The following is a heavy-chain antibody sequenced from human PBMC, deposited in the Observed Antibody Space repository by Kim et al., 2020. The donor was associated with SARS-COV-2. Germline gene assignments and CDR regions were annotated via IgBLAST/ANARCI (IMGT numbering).Heavy chain of an antibody. D-gene: IGHD2-15*01. V-gene: IGHV4-59*01. J-gene: IGHJ6*02. CDR2: IYYSGNT. CDR3: ARDYCSGATCYPYYYGLDV. Sequence: SETLSLTCTVSGGSISSYSWSWIRQPPGKGLEWIGYIYYSGNTNYNPSLKSRVTISVDTSKTQFSLNLTSVTAADTAVYYCARDYCSGATCYPYYYGLDVWGQGTPVTVSS. CDR1: GGSISSYS.